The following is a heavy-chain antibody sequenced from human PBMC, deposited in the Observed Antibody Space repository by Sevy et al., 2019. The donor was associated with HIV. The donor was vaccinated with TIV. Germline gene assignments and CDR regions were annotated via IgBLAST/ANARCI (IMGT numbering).Heavy chain of an antibody. Sequence: GGSLRLSCAASGFIFGDHGMHWVRQAPGKGLEWVAFIRLDGSDRYYADSVKGRFTISRDNSKNTLYLQMNSLGAEDTALYYFAKVPSSGWNYLLDYWGQGILVTVSS. J-gene: IGHJ4*02. CDR1: GFIFGDHG. CDR2: IRLDGSDR. D-gene: IGHD1-7*01. CDR3: AKVPSSGWNYLLDY. V-gene: IGHV3-30*02.